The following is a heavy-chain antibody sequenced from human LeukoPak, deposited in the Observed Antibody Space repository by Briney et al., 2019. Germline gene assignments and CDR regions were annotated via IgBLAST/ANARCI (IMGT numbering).Heavy chain of an antibody. CDR3: AREIWSGYYTGRVGFDY. V-gene: IGHV4-4*07. CDR1: GGSISSYY. J-gene: IGHJ4*02. CDR2: IYTSGST. D-gene: IGHD3-3*01. Sequence: SETLSLTCTVSGGSISSYYWSWIRQPAGKGLEWIGRIYTSGSTNYNPSLKSRVTMSVDTSKNQFSLKLSSVTAADTAVYYCAREIWSGYYTGRVGFDYWGQGTLVTVSS.